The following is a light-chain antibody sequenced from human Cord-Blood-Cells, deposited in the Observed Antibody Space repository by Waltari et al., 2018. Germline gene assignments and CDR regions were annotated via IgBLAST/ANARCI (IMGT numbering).Light chain of an antibody. J-gene: IGLJ1*01. CDR1: SSDVGAYNY. CDR2: DVS. V-gene: IGLV2-14*01. CDR3: SSYTSSSTLV. Sequence: QSALTQPASVSGSPVQSITISCTGTSSDVGAYNYVSWYQQHPGKAPKLMIYDVSNRPSGVSNRFSGSKSGNTASLTISGLQAEDEADYYCSSYTSSSTLVFGTGTKVTVL.